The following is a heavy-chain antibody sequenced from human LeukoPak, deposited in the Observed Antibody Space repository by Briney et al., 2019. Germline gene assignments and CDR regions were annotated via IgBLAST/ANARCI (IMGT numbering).Heavy chain of an antibody. CDR2: ISPNSGGT. CDR3: ARDGDSNYFNWFDP. V-gene: IGHV1-2*04. D-gene: IGHD4-11*01. Sequence: ASVKVSCKASGYTFTGYYMHWVRQAPGQGLEWMGWISPNSGGTNYAQKFQGWVTMTRDTSISTAYMELSRLRSDDTAVYYCARDGDSNYFNWFDPWGQGTLVTVSS. J-gene: IGHJ5*02. CDR1: GYTFTGYY.